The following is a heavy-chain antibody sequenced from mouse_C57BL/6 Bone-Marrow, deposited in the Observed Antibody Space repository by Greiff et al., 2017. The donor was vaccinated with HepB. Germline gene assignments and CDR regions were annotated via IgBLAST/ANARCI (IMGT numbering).Heavy chain of an antibody. CDR1: GFNIKDDY. J-gene: IGHJ1*03. CDR2: IDPENGDT. D-gene: IGHD1-1*01. CDR3: TTFITTVVAPYWYFDV. Sequence: VHVKQSGAELVRPGASVKLSCTASGFNIKDDYMHWVKQRPEQGLEWIGWIDPENGDTEYASKFQGKATITADTSSNTAYLQLSSLTSEDTAVYYCTTFITTVVAPYWYFDVWGTGTTVTVSS. V-gene: IGHV14-4*01.